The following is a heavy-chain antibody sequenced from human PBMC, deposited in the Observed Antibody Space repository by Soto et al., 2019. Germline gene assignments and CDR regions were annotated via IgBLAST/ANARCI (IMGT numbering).Heavy chain of an antibody. V-gene: IGHV1-2*04. Sequence: ASVTVSCTASGYTFTGYYMHWVRQAPGQGLEWMGWINPNSGGTNYAQKFQGWVTMTRDTSISTAYMELSRLRSDDTAVYYCARLEGLATISYYFDFWGPGALVTVSS. CDR2: INPNSGGT. CDR3: ARLEGLATISYYFDF. J-gene: IGHJ4*02. D-gene: IGHD3-9*01. CDR1: GYTFTGYY.